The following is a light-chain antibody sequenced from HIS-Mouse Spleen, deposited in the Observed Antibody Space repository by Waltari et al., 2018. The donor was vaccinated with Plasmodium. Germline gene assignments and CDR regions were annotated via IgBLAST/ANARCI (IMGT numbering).Light chain of an antibody. CDR3: QQYNNWSFT. J-gene: IGKJ3*01. CDR2: GAS. V-gene: IGKV3-15*01. CDR1: QSVSSN. Sequence: EIVMTQSPATLSVSPGERATLSCRASQSVSSNLAWYQQKPGQAPRLLIYGASTRATGIPARFSGSGSWTAFTLTISSLQPEDFAVYYCQQYNNWSFTFGPGTKVDIK.